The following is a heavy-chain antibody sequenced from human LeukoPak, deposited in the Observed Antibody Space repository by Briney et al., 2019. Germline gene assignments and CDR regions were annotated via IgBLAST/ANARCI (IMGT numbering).Heavy chain of an antibody. CDR2: IWYDGSDK. CDR3: AKGDNWNSRGAFDY. V-gene: IGHV3-33*06. J-gene: IGHJ4*02. D-gene: IGHD1-7*01. CDR1: GFTFSNYG. Sequence: GGSLRLSCAASGFTFSNYGMHWVRQAPGKGLEWVAGIWYDGSDKYHADSVKGRFTISRDNSKNTLYLQMNSLRAEDTAVYFCAKGDNWNSRGAFDYWGQGTLVTVSS.